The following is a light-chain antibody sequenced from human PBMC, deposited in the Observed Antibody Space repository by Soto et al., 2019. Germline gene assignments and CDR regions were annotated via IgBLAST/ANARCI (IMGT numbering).Light chain of an antibody. CDR1: QSVSSN. Sequence: EIVMTQPPATVSLSPGERATLAGRASQSVSSNLAWYQQKPGQAPRLLIYGASTRATGIPARFSGSGSGTEFTLTISSLQSEDFAVYYCQQYNNWPLLTFGGGTKVDIK. J-gene: IGKJ4*01. CDR2: GAS. CDR3: QQYNNWPLLT. V-gene: IGKV3-15*01.